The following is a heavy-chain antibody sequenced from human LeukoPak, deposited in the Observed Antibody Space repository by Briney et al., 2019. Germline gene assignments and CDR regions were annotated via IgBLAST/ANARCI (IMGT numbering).Heavy chain of an antibody. V-gene: IGHV4-30-4*01. D-gene: IGHD6-6*01. CDR3: ARGFEQLGVAYYFDY. J-gene: IGHJ4*02. CDR1: GGSISSGDYY. CDR2: IYYSGST. Sequence: RTSETLSLTCTVSGGSISSGDYYWSWIRQPPGKGLEWIGYIYYSGSTYYNPSLKSRVTISVDTSKNQFSLKLSSVTAADTAVYYCARGFEQLGVAYYFDYWGQGTLVTVSS.